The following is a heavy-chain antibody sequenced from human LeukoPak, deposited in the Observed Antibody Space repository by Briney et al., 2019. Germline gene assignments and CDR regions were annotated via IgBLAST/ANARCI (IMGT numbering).Heavy chain of an antibody. D-gene: IGHD4-11*01. J-gene: IGHJ4*02. V-gene: IGHV1-8*01. CDR2: MNPNSGNT. CDR1: GYTFTSYD. Sequence: ASVKVSCKASGYTFTSYDINWVRQATGQGLEWMGWMNPNSGNTGYAQKFQGRVTMTRNTSISTAYMELSSLRSEDTAVYYCARSWATVTTYYFDYWGQGTLVTVSS. CDR3: ARSWATVTTYYFDY.